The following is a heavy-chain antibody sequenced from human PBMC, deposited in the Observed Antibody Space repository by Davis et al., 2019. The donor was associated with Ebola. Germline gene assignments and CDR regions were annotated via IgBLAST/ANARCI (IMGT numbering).Heavy chain of an antibody. CDR3: ARIPRMSGDPPV. CDR1: GGSFSGYY. D-gene: IGHD3-3*01. CDR2: INHSGST. V-gene: IGHV4-34*01. J-gene: IGHJ3*01. Sequence: PSETLSLTCAVYGGSFSGYYWSWIRQPPGKGLEWIGEINHSGSTNYNPSLKSRVTISVDTSKNQFSLKLSSVTAADTAVYYCARIPRMSGDPPVWGQGTMVTVSS.